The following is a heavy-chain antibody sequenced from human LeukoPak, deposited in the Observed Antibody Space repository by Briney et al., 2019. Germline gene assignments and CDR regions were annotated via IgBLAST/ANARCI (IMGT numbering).Heavy chain of an antibody. CDR2: IIPILDTT. CDR3: ARDGPRYYDILTGYSAYYFDY. J-gene: IGHJ4*02. V-gene: IGHV1-69*11. CDR1: GGTLSNYA. Sequence: GASVKVSCKASGGTLSNYAINWVRQAPGQGLEWMGRIIPILDTTNYAQKFQGRVTIITDESTSAAYMELITLRSGDTAVYYCARDGPRYYDILTGYSAYYFDYWGQGTLVTVSS. D-gene: IGHD3-9*01.